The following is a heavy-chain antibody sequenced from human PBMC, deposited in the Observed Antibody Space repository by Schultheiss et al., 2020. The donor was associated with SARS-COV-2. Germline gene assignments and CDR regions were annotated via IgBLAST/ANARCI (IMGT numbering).Heavy chain of an antibody. CDR1: GFTFDDYG. Sequence: GGSLRLSFAASGFTFDDYGMSWVRQAPGKGLEWVSAISGSGGSTYYADSVKGRFTISRDNSKNTLYLQMNSLRAEDTAVYYCAKDIYCGGDCYSPFDYWGQGTLVTVSS. CDR2: ISGSGGST. V-gene: IGHV3-23*01. D-gene: IGHD2-21*01. CDR3: AKDIYCGGDCYSPFDY. J-gene: IGHJ4*02.